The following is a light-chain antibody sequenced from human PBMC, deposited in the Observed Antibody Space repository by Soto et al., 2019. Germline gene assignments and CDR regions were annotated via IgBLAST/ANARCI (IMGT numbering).Light chain of an antibody. Sequence: QSVLTQPRSVSGSPGQSVTISCTGTSSDVGGYNYVSWYQRHAGEGPKLIIYDVTERPSGVPDRFSASKSGNTASLTISGLQTEDEGDYYCSSYAGNYVYVFGSGTKVTVL. CDR1: SSDVGGYNY. CDR3: SSYAGNYVYV. V-gene: IGLV2-11*01. J-gene: IGLJ1*01. CDR2: DVT.